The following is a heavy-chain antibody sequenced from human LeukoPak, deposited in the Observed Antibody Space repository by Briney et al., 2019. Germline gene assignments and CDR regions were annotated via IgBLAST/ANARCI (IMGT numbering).Heavy chain of an antibody. Sequence: ASVKVSCRASGYTFIGYYMQWVRQAPGQGLEGMGWINPNSGGTSYAQRFQGRVTMTRDTSISTAYMELNRLTSDDTAVYYCARSGYTYGPLPAVYWGQGTLVTVSS. J-gene: IGHJ4*02. CDR1: GYTFIGYY. D-gene: IGHD5-18*01. V-gene: IGHV1-2*02. CDR2: INPNSGGT. CDR3: ARSGYTYGPLPAVY.